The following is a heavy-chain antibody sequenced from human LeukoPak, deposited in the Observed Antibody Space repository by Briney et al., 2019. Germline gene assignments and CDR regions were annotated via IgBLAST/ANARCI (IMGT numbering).Heavy chain of an antibody. CDR1: GFTFSSYG. V-gene: IGHV3-30*02. CDR3: AKDTAWFGELLAPVYYYYYYGMDV. CDR2: IRYDGSNK. D-gene: IGHD3-10*01. J-gene: IGHJ6*02. Sequence: GGSPRLSCAASGFTFSSYGMHWVRQAPGKGLEWVAFIRYDGSNKYYADSVKGRFTISRDNSKNTLYLQMNSLRAEDTAVYYCAKDTAWFGELLAPVYYYYYYGMDVWGQGTTVTVSS.